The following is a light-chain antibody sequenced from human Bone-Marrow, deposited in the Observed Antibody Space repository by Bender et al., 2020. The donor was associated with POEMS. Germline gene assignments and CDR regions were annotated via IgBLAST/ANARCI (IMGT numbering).Light chain of an antibody. Sequence: QSVLTQPPSVSGAPGQRVTISCAGSSSNIGAGYDVHWYQQVPGTAPKLLIYSSHRRPSEVPDRFSGSRSGTSASLAISGLQSEDEADYYCAVWDDSLNGWVFGRGTKLTVL. CDR2: SSH. CDR1: SSNIGAGYD. CDR3: AVWDDSLNGWV. J-gene: IGLJ3*02. V-gene: IGLV1-50*01.